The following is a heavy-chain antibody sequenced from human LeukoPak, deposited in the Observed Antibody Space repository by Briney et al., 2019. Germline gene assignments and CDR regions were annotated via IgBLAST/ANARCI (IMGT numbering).Heavy chain of an antibody. CDR3: ATRGSSSETDY. CDR1: GGSISSSSYY. Sequence: PSETLSLTCTVSGGSISSSSYYWGWVRQPPGKGLEWIGEIYHSGSTNYNPSLKSRVTISVDKSKNQFSLRLSSVTAADTAVYYCATRGSSSETDYWGQGTLVTVSS. D-gene: IGHD6-6*01. J-gene: IGHJ4*02. CDR2: IYHSGST. V-gene: IGHV4-39*07.